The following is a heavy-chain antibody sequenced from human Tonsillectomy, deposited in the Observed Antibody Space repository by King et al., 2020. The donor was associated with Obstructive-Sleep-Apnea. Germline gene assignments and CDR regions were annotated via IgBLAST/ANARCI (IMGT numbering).Heavy chain of an antibody. J-gene: IGHJ4*02. CDR1: GYTFTSYG. D-gene: IGHD3-22*01. CDR2: ISAYNGNT. Sequence: VQLVESGAEVKKPGASVKVSCKASGYTFTSYGISWVRQAPGQGLEWMGWISAYNGNTNYAQKLQGRVTMTTDTSTSTAYMELRSLRSDDTAVYYCAGDYADYYDSSGYQYYVDYWGQGTLVTVSS. V-gene: IGHV1-18*01. CDR3: AGDYADYYDSSGYQYYVDY.